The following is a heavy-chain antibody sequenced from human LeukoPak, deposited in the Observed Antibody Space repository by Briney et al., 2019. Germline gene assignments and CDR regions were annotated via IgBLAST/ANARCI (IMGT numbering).Heavy chain of an antibody. J-gene: IGHJ4*02. Sequence: GGSLRLSCAASGFTFDDYAMHWVRQAPGKGLEWVSGISWNSGSIGYADSVKGRFTISRDNAKNSLYLQMNSLRAEDTALYYCAKVGEVGDYVDYFDYWGQGTLVTVSS. D-gene: IGHD4-17*01. CDR3: AKVGEVGDYVDYFDY. CDR1: GFTFDDYA. CDR2: ISWNSGSI. V-gene: IGHV3-9*01.